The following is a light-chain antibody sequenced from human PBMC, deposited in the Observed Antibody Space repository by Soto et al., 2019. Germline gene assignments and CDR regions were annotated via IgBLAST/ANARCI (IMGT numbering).Light chain of an antibody. CDR1: RSVRSY. Sequence: EIVLTQSPATLSLSPGERATLSCRASRSVRSYLAWYQQKPGQAPRLLIYDASNRAAGIPARFSGSGSETDFTLTISNLEPEDFALYYCQQRYAWPHITFGQGTRLEIK. CDR2: DAS. J-gene: IGKJ5*01. V-gene: IGKV3-11*01. CDR3: QQRYAWPHIT.